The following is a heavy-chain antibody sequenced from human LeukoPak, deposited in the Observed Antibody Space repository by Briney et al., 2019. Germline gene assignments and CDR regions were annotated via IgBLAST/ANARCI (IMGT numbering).Heavy chain of an antibody. CDR3: AKDDRGNEAPFDY. CDR2: ISYDGSNK. CDR1: GFTLSSFA. J-gene: IGHJ4*02. V-gene: IGHV3-30*18. Sequence: GRSLRLSCAASGFTLSSFAIHWVRQAPGKGLEWVAVISYDGSNKYYADSVKGRFTISRDNSKNTLHLQMNSLRAEDTAVYYCAKDDRGNEAPFDYWGQGTLVTVSS.